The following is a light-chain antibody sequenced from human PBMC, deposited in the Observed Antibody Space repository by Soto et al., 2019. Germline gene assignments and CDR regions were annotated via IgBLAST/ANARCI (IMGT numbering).Light chain of an antibody. J-gene: IGKJ4*01. CDR1: QDISNY. Sequence: DIQMTQSPSSLSSSVGDRVTITCQASQDISNYLNWYQQKPGKAPKLLIYDASNLETGVPSRFSGSGSGTDFTVTISSLQPEDIATYDCQQYDNLPPTFGGGTKVEIK. CDR3: QQYDNLPPT. V-gene: IGKV1-33*01. CDR2: DAS.